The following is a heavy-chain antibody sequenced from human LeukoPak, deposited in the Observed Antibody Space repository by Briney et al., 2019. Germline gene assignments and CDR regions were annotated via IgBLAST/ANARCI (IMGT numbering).Heavy chain of an antibody. Sequence: QLGGSLRLSCAASGFTFSSYWMHWVRQAPGKGLVWVSRINSDGSSTSYADSVKGRFTISRDNAKNTLYLQMNSLRAEDTAVYYCAKGLLAVAVLMGVDYWGQGTLVTVSS. CDR1: GFTFSSYW. CDR3: AKGLLAVAVLMGVDY. CDR2: INSDGSST. D-gene: IGHD6-19*01. V-gene: IGHV3-74*01. J-gene: IGHJ4*02.